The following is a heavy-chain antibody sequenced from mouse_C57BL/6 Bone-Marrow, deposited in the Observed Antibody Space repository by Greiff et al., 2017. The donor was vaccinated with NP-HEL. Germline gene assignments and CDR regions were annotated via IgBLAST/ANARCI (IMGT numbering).Heavy chain of an antibody. J-gene: IGHJ2*01. CDR1: GYTFTDYN. CDR2: INPNNGGT. CDR3: ARAEYYGLDFDY. D-gene: IGHD1-1*01. V-gene: IGHV1-18*01. Sequence: EVQLQQSGPELVKPGASVKIPCKASGYTFTDYNMDWVKQSHGKSLEWIGDINPNNGGTIYNQKFKGKATLTVDTSSSTAYMQLSSLTSEDSAVYYCARAEYYGLDFDYWGQGTTLTVSS.